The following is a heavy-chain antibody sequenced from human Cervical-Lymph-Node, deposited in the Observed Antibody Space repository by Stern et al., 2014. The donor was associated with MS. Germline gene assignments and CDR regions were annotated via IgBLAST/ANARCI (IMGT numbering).Heavy chain of an antibody. V-gene: IGHV4-39*01. J-gene: IGHJ4*02. D-gene: IGHD3-9*01. CDR1: GDSITSSSYY. Sequence: QVQLQESGPGLVKPSETLSLTCTVSGDSITSSSYYWGWIRQPPGKGLEXIGTIYYSGSTYYNPSLKSRVTLSVDTSKNQFSLTLSSVTAADTAVYYCARSFPHYDILAGNRDINFDSWGQGTLVTVSS. CDR2: IYYSGST. CDR3: ARSFPHYDILAGNRDINFDS.